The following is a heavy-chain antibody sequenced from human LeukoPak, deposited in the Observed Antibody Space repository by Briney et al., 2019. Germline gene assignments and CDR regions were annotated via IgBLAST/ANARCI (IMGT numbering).Heavy chain of an antibody. CDR3: ARGYDFWSGYHS. Sequence: ASVKVSCKASGYTFTGYYMHWVRQAPGQGLEWMGWINPNSGGTNYAQKFQGRVTMTRDTSISTAYMELNRLRSDDTAVYYCARGYDFWSGYHSWGRGTLVTVSS. J-gene: IGHJ4*02. V-gene: IGHV1-2*02. CDR1: GYTFTGYY. D-gene: IGHD3-3*01. CDR2: INPNSGGT.